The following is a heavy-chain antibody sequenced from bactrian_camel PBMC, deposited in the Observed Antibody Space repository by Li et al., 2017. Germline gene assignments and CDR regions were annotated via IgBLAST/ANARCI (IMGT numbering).Heavy chain of an antibody. V-gene: IGHV3S63*01. CDR2: IGGDDST. J-gene: IGHJ4*01. D-gene: IGHD5*01. Sequence: HVQLVESGGGSVQAGDTLRLSCTASVFTFDGSDMGWFRQAPGNECEVVSTIGGDDSTYYADSVKGRFTISRDNAKNTVYLLMNSLKPEDTAVYYCAASPSRRRVGYETLCSTLGEGTQVTVS. CDR1: VFTFDGSD.